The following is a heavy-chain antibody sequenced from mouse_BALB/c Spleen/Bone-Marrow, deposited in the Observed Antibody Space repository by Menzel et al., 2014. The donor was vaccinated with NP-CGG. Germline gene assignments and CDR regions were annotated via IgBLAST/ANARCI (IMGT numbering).Heavy chain of an antibody. CDR3: AAYYYGSSYGCAY. V-gene: IGHV14-3*02. D-gene: IGHD1-1*01. CDR2: IDPANGNT. CDR1: GFNIKDTY. J-gene: IGHJ3*01. Sequence: VQRVESGAELVKPGASVKLSCTASGFNIKDTYMHWVKQRPEQGLEWIGRIDPANGNTKYDPKFQGKATITADTSSNTAYLQLSSLTSEDTAGYYCAAYYYGSSYGCAYGGQGTLVTVSA.